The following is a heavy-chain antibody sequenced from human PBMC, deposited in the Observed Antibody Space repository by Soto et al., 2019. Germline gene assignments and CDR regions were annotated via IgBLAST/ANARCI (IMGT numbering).Heavy chain of an antibody. V-gene: IGHV3-48*03. CDR2: ISSSGSTI. CDR3: ARDRGYSGYDTPHFDY. CDR1: GFTLRSYE. Sequence: GSLLPCCTASGFTLRSYEMNWVRQAPGKGLEWLSYISSSGSTIYYADSVKRRFTISRDNAKNSLYLQMNSLRAEDTAVYYCARDRGYSGYDTPHFDYWGQGTLVTVYS. D-gene: IGHD5-12*01. J-gene: IGHJ4*02.